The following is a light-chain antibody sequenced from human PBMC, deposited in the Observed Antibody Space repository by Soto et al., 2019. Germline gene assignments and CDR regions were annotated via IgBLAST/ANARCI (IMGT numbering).Light chain of an antibody. CDR3: QQEYSAPWT. J-gene: IGKJ1*01. CDR2: AAS. Sequence: DIQMTQSPSSLSASVGDRVTIPCRASQSISTYLNWYQQKPGKAPKLLIFAASSLHSGVPSRFSGSGSGTDCTLTINGLQPEDFATYYCQQEYSAPWTFGQGTKVEVK. V-gene: IGKV1-39*01. CDR1: QSISTY.